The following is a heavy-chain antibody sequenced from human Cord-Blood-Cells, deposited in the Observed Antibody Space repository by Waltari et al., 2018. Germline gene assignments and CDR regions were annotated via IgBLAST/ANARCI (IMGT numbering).Heavy chain of an antibody. V-gene: IGHV3-30*04. CDR2: ISYDGSNK. CDR1: GFTSSGAA. J-gene: IGHJ5*02. Sequence: QVQPVVSGGGAVQPGRALRLAGAAFGFTSSGAALPWVRQAPGKGLGWVAVISYDGSNKYYADSVKGRFTISRDNSKNTLYLRMNSLGAEDTAVYYCANPSNWFDPWGQGTLVTVSS. CDR3: ANPSNWFDP.